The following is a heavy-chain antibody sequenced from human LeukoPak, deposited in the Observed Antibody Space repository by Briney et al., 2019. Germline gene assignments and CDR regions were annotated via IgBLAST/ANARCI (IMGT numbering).Heavy chain of an antibody. CDR2: ISGSGGST. D-gene: IGHD4-17*01. CDR3: AKAPATVTTSPPIDY. Sequence: GGSLRLSCAASGFTFSSYAMSWVRQAPGKGLEWVSAISGSGGSTYYADSVKGRFTISRDNSKNTLYLQMDSLRAEDTAVYYCAKAPATVTTSPPIDYWGQGTLVTVSS. CDR1: GFTFSSYA. J-gene: IGHJ4*02. V-gene: IGHV3-23*01.